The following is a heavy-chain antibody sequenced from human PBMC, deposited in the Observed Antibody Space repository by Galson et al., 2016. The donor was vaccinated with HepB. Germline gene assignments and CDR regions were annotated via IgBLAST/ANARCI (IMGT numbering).Heavy chain of an antibody. CDR2: IKEDGSEE. V-gene: IGHV3-7*01. Sequence: SLRLSCAVSGFTFDDYAMNWVRQAPGKGLEWVARIKEDGSEEKYVDSVKGRFTISRDNAKNLLYLQMYSLGVEDTAVYYCARVFDYALDNWGQGTLVTVSP. CDR1: GFTFDDYA. J-gene: IGHJ4*02. D-gene: IGHD4/OR15-4a*01. CDR3: ARVFDYALDN.